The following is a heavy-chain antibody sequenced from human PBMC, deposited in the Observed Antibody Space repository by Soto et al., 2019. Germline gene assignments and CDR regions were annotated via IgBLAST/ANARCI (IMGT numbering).Heavy chain of an antibody. CDR2: IAEDGSKK. D-gene: IGHD6-13*01. CDR1: GFNFSTYY. J-gene: IGHJ4*02. CDR3: VRGVAALPH. Sequence: EVQLVESGGDLVQPGGSLRLSCAASGFNFSTYYMGWVRQAPGKGLEWVANIAEDGSKKDYAASVKGRFTVSRDNADNSLHLQMHNLRVEDTALYYCVRGVAALPHWGQGAWVTVSS. V-gene: IGHV3-7*01.